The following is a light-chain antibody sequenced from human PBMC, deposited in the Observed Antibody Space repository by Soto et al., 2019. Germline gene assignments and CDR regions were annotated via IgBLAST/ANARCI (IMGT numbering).Light chain of an antibody. Sequence: DIQMTQSPSSLSASVGDRLIITCRASQTIISHLNWYQQKPGKAPNILVYAASSLQSGVPSRFTGSGAGTDFTLTISSLQPEDFATDFCQQSYTNTITFGQGTRLEIK. CDR2: AAS. CDR3: QQSYTNTIT. V-gene: IGKV1-39*01. J-gene: IGKJ5*01. CDR1: QTIISH.